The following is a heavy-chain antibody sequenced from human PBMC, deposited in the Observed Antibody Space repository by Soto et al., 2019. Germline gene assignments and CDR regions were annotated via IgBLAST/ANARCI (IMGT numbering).Heavy chain of an antibody. CDR3: ARDREAVAGTGFDF. CDR1: GFTFSSYS. V-gene: IGHV3-21*01. D-gene: IGHD6-19*01. Sequence: EVQLVESGGGLVKPGGSLRLSCAASGFTFSSYSMNWVRQAPGKGLEWVSSISSSSNYIYYADSVKDRFTISRDNAKNSQYLQLNSLRAEDTTVYSCARDREAVAGTGFDFWGQGTLVTVSS. CDR2: ISSSSNYI. J-gene: IGHJ4*02.